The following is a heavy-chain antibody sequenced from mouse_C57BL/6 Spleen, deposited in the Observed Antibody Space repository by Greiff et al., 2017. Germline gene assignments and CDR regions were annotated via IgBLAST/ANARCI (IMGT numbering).Heavy chain of an antibody. V-gene: IGHV1-4*01. CDR1: GYTFTSYT. D-gene: IGHD1-1*01. J-gene: IGHJ1*03. CDR2: INPSSGYT. CDR3: ARSSYYGSSYWYFDV. Sequence: QVQLQQSGAELARPGASVKMSCKASGYTFTSYTMHWVKQRPGQGLEWIGYINPSSGYTNYNQKFKDKATLTADKSSSTAYMQLSSLTSEDSAVYYCARSSYYGSSYWYFDVWGTGTTVTVSS.